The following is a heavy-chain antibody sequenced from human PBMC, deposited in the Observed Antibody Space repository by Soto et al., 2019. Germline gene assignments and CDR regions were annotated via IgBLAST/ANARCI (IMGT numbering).Heavy chain of an antibody. J-gene: IGHJ6*02. CDR2: ICYNGSDK. CDR3: AKDYGDWTGLYYYGMDV. D-gene: IGHD4-17*01. CDR1: GFTFSSYG. Sequence: GGSLRLSCAASGFTFSSYGMRWVRQAPGEGLEWVAVICYNGSDKKYADSVKGRFTISRDNSEKTLYLQMNSLRAEDTAVYYCAKDYGDWTGLYYYGMDVWGQGTTVTVSS. V-gene: IGHV3-33*06.